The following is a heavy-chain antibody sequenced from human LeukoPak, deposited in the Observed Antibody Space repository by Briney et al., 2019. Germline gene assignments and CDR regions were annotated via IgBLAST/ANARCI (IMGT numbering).Heavy chain of an antibody. CDR3: ATTGYSSRNY. J-gene: IGHJ4*02. CDR2: ISDSSDAI. CDR1: GFTFSYYS. Sequence: GGSLRLSCAASGFTFSYYSMNWVRQAPGKGLEWVSYISDSSDAIYYADSVKGRFTISRDNSKNTLYLQMNSLRAEDTAVYYCATTGYSSRNYWGQGTLVTVSS. V-gene: IGHV3-48*01. D-gene: IGHD6-13*01.